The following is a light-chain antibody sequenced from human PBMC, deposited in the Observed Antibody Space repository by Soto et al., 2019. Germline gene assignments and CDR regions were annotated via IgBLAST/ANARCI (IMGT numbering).Light chain of an antibody. CDR1: SSNIGSNT. V-gene: IGLV1-44*01. CDR3: AAWDDSLNGLV. J-gene: IGLJ1*01. Sequence: QSVLTQPPSASGTPGQRVTISCSGSSSNIGSNTVNWYQQLPGTAPKLLIYNNNQRPSGVPDRFSGSKSGTSASLAISGLQSEDEXDYYCAAWDDSLNGLVFGTGTKLTVL. CDR2: NNN.